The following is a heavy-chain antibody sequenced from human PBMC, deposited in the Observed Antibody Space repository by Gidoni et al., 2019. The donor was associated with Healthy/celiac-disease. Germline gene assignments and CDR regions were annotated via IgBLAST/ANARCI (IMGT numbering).Heavy chain of an antibody. J-gene: IGHJ4*02. CDR2: ISYDGSNK. D-gene: IGHD1-26*01. CDR1: GFTFSSYG. Sequence: QVQLVESGGGVVQPGRSLRLSCAASGFTFSSYGMHWVCQAPGKGLGWVAGISYDGSNKYYADSVKGRFTISRDNSKNTLYLQMNSLRAEDTAVYYCAKDSVSGAFDYWGQGTLVTVSS. V-gene: IGHV3-30*18. CDR3: AKDSVSGAFDY.